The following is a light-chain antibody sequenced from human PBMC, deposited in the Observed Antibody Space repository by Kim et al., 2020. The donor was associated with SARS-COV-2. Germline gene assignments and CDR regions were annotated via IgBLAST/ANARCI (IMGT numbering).Light chain of an antibody. Sequence: QSVLTQPPSASGTPGQRVTISCSGSSSNIGSNTVNWYQQLPGTAPKLLIYSNNQRPSGVPDRFSGSKSGTSASLAISGLQSEDEADYYCLLSYSGLVFFGGGTQLTV. CDR3: LLSYSGLVF. CDR1: SSNIGSNT. J-gene: IGLJ2*01. V-gene: IGLV1-44*01. CDR2: SNN.